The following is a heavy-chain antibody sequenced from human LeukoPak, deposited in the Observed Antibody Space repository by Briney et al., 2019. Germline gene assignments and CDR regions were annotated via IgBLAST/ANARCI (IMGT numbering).Heavy chain of an antibody. CDR1: GGSISSYY. J-gene: IGHJ6*02. D-gene: IGHD4-17*01. CDR3: ARDPGLRRYGMDV. Sequence: SETLSLTCTVSGGSISSYYWSWIRQPPGKGLEWIGYIYYSGSTNYNPSLKSRVTISVATSKNQFSLKLSSVTAADTAVYYCARDPGLRRYGMDVWGQGTTVTVSS. CDR2: IYYSGST. V-gene: IGHV4-59*01.